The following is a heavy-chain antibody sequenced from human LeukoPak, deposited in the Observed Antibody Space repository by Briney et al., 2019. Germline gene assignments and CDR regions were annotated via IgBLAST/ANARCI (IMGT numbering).Heavy chain of an antibody. CDR2: INPSGGST. Sequence: GASVKVSCKASGYTFTSYYMHWVRQAPGQGLGWMGIINPSGGSTSYAQKFQGRVTMTRDTSTSTVYMELSSLRSEDTTVYYCARGSSTVTTFYYFDYWGQGTLVTVSS. CDR3: ARGSSTVTTFYYFDY. D-gene: IGHD4-17*01. J-gene: IGHJ4*02. CDR1: GYTFTSYY. V-gene: IGHV1-46*01.